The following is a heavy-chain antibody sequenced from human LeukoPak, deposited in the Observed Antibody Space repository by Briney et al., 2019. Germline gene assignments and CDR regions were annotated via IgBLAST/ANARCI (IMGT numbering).Heavy chain of an antibody. Sequence: PSETLSLTCTVSGGSISSGSYYWSWIRQPAGKGLEWIGRIYSSGSTNYNPSLKSRVTISLDTSKNQFSLKLSSVTAADTAVYYCARDGDSSSDAFDIWGQGTMVTVSS. CDR2: IYSSGST. CDR3: ARDGDSSSDAFDI. CDR1: GGSISSGSYY. D-gene: IGHD3-22*01. V-gene: IGHV4-61*02. J-gene: IGHJ3*02.